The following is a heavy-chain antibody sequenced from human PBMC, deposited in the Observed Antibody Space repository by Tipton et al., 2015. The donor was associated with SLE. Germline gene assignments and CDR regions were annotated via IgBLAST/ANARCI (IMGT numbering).Heavy chain of an antibody. Sequence: SLRLSCAASGFTFSSYAMSWVRQAPGKGLEWVSAISGSGSIIYYADSVKGRFTISRDNSKNTLYLQMNSLRAEDTAVYYCARGDPIHYWGQGTLVTVSS. CDR1: GFTFSSYA. D-gene: IGHD2-21*02. V-gene: IGHV3-23*01. CDR3: ARGDPIHY. CDR2: ISGSGSII. J-gene: IGHJ4*02.